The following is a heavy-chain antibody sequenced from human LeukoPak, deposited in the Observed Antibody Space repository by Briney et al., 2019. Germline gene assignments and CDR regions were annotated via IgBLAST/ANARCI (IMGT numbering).Heavy chain of an antibody. CDR2: ISSSGSTI. V-gene: IGHV3-48*03. D-gene: IGHD6-13*01. J-gene: IGHJ4*02. Sequence: GGALRLSCAASGFTFSSYEMNWVRQAPGKGLEWVSYISSSGSTIYYADSVKGRFTISRDNAKNSLYLQMNSLRAEDTAVYYCARGIAAGVDYWGQGTLVTVSS. CDR1: GFTFSSYE. CDR3: ARGIAAGVDY.